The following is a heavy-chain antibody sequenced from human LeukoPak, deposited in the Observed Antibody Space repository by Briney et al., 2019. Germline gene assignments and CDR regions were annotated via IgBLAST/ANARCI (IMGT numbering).Heavy chain of an antibody. CDR1: GGSFSSYY. CDR2: IYYSGST. V-gene: IGHV4-59*08. Sequence: PSETLSLTCAVYGGSFSSYYWSWLRQPPGKGLEWIGYIYYSGSTNYIPSLKSRVTISVDTSKNQFSLKLSSVTAADTAVYYCARHGAHNYYGSGSYLNWFDPWGQGTLVTVSS. CDR3: ARHGAHNYYGSGSYLNWFDP. J-gene: IGHJ5*02. D-gene: IGHD3-10*01.